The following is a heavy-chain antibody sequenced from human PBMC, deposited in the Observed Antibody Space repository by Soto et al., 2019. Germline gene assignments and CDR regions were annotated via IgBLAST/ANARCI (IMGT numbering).Heavy chain of an antibody. CDR1: GFSFSDYY. V-gene: IGHV3-11*05. CDR3: ARERDSMIRGVYQH. J-gene: IGHJ1*01. CDR2: LSTSSSYT. D-gene: IGHD3-10*01. Sequence: QVQLVESGGGVVKPGGSLRLSCVASGFSFSDYYLHWIRQAPGKGLEWVSYLSTSSSYTNYADSVKGRFTISRDNARNSLYLQMSSLRSDDTAVYYCARERDSMIRGVYQHWGQGTLVIVS.